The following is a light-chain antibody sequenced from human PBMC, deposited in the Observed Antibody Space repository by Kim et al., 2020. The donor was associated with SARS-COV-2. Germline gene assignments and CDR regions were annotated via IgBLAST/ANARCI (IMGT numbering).Light chain of an antibody. V-gene: IGKV1-NL1*01. Sequence: ASVGDRVTITRRASQGISNSLAWYQQKSGKAPNLLLYTTSTLQSGVPSRFSGSGSGTDYTLTISSLQPEDFATYYCQQYYSVPLTFGGGTKVDIK. CDR1: QGISNS. J-gene: IGKJ4*01. CDR2: TTS. CDR3: QQYYSVPLT.